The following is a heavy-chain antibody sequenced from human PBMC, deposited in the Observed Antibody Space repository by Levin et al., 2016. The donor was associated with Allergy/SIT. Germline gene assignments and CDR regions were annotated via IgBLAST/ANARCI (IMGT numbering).Heavy chain of an antibody. V-gene: IGHV4-39*07. CDR2: IYYSGST. D-gene: IGHD6-6*01. CDR3: ARNFIAARAFDI. J-gene: IGHJ3*02. Sequence: SETLSLTCTVSGGSISTGSYYWDWIRQPPGKGLEWIGSIYYSGSTYYNPSLQSRVTISVDTSKNQFSLKLSSVAAADTAVYYCARNFIAARAFDIWGQGTMVTVSS. CDR1: GGSISTGSYY.